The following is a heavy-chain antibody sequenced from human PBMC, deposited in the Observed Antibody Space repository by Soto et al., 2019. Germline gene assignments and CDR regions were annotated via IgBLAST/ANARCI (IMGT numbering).Heavy chain of an antibody. CDR3: ASGSHVPHS. J-gene: IGHJ4*02. Sequence: QLQLQESGSGLVKPSQTLSLTCAVSGGSISSGGYSWSWIRQPPGKGLEWIGYISHSGSPYYTPSLKSRVTISVDRSKHPFSLKLSSVPAADTAMYYCASGSHVPHSWGQGTLVTVSS. CDR2: ISHSGSP. CDR1: GGSISSGGYS. V-gene: IGHV4-30-2*01. D-gene: IGHD6-6*01.